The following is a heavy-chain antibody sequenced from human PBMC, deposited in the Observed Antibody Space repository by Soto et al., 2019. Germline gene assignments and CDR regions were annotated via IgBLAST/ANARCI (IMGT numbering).Heavy chain of an antibody. CDR1: GGSISSSSYY. CDR2: IYYSGST. J-gene: IGHJ6*03. CDR3: ASSRSRQHYYYYYYMDV. V-gene: IGHV4-39*01. Sequence: PSETLSLTCTVYGGSISSSSYYWGWIRQPPGKGLEWIGSIYYSGSTYYNPSLKSRVTISVDTSKNQFSLKLSSVTAADTAVYYCASSRSRQHYYYYYYMDVWGKGTTVTVSS. D-gene: IGHD6-13*01.